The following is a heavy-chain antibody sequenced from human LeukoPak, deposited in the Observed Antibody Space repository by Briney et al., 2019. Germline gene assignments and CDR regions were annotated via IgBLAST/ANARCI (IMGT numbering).Heavy chain of an antibody. V-gene: IGHV4-34*01. CDR1: GGSFSGYY. CDR2: INHSGST. D-gene: IGHD3-22*01. J-gene: IGHJ4*02. Sequence: SETLSLTCAVYGGSFSGYYWSWIRQPPGKGLEWIGEINHSGSTNYNPSLKSRVTISVDTSKNQFSLELSSVTAADTAVYYCARGNPTYYYDSSGYYRYWGQGTLVTVSS. CDR3: ARGNPTYYYDSSGYYRY.